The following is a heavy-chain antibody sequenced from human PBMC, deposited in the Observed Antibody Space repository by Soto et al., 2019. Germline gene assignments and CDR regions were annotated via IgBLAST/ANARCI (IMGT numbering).Heavy chain of an antibody. CDR1: GFTFSSYS. Sequence: EVQLVESGGGLVQPGGSLRLSCAASGFTFSSYSMNWVRQAPGKGLGWVSYISSSSSTIYYAASVKGRFTISRDNAKNALSMQMNSLSAEDTVVYYCVRDLNYGLVDYWGQGTLVTVSS. D-gene: IGHD4-17*01. V-gene: IGHV3-48*01. J-gene: IGHJ4*02. CDR3: VRDLNYGLVDY. CDR2: ISSSSSTI.